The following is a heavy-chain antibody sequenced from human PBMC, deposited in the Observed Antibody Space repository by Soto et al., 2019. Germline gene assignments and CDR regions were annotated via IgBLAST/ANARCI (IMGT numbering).Heavy chain of an antibody. J-gene: IGHJ4*02. CDR2: ISAYNGNT. CDR3: AREPRFLEWLFGLGQSDY. Sequence: ASVKVSCKASGYTFTSYGISWVRQAPGQGLEWMRWISAYNGNTNYAQKLQGRVTMTTDTSTSTAYMELRSLRSDDTAVYYCAREPRFLEWLFGLGQSDYCGQGTLVTVSS. CDR1: GYTFTSYG. V-gene: IGHV1-18*01. D-gene: IGHD3-3*01.